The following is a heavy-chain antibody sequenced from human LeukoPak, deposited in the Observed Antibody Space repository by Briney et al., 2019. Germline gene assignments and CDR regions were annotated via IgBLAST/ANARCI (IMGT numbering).Heavy chain of an antibody. CDR3: AKGRLQEGTVFRGVITPVDY. Sequence: GGSLRLSCAASGFTFSNFAMNWVRRAPGKGLEWVSTISGSGDGKYYADSVKGRFTIPRDNSKNTLFLQMSSLSADDTALYYCAKGRLQEGTVFRGVITPVDYWGQGTLVTVTS. J-gene: IGHJ4*02. CDR1: GFTFSNFA. CDR2: ISGSGDGK. V-gene: IGHV3-23*01. D-gene: IGHD3-10*01.